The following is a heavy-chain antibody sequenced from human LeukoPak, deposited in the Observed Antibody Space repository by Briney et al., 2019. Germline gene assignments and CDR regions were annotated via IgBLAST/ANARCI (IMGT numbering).Heavy chain of an antibody. CDR2: IYNSGSI. Sequence: SETLSLTCNVSGGSISSYYRSWIRQPPGKGLEWIAYIYNSGSINYNPSLESRVIMSVDTSKNHFSLKLSSVTAADTAVYYCARFYWYFDLWGRGTLVTVSS. CDR1: GGSISSYY. J-gene: IGHJ2*01. V-gene: IGHV4-59*08. CDR3: ARFYWYFDL.